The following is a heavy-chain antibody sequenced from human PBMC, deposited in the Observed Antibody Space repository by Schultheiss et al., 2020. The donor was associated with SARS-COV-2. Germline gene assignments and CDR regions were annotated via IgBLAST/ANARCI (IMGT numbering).Heavy chain of an antibody. Sequence: ASVKVSCKASGYTFTSYGINWVRQATGQGLEWMGWISAYNGNTNYAQKLQGRVTMTTDTSTSTAYMELRSLRSDDTAVYYCARAEAAGYSSSWIWFDPWGQGTLVTVSS. CDR2: ISAYNGNT. CDR1: GYTFTSYG. D-gene: IGHD6-13*01. CDR3: ARAEAAGYSSSWIWFDP. V-gene: IGHV1-18*01. J-gene: IGHJ5*02.